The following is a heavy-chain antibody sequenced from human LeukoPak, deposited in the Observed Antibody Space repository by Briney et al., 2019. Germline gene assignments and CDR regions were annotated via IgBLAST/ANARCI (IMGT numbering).Heavy chain of an antibody. CDR1: GYTFTGYY. CDR2: INPNSGGT. CDR3: ARDQKYYDFWSGYLPDY. V-gene: IGHV1-2*02. D-gene: IGHD3-3*01. J-gene: IGHJ4*02. Sequence: EASVKVSCKASGYTFTGYYMHWVRQAPGQGLEWMGWINPNSGGTNYAQKFQGRVTMTRDTSISTAYMELSRLRSDDTAVYYCARDQKYYDFWSGYLPDYWGQGTLVTVSS.